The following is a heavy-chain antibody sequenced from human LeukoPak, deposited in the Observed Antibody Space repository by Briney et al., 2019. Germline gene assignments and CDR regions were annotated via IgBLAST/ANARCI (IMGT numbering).Heavy chain of an antibody. D-gene: IGHD1-26*01. V-gene: IGHV1-18*01. CDR2: ISGYNGNT. Sequence: ASVKVSCKASGYTFFSYGISWVRQGPGQGLEWMGWISGYNGNTHYAQKVQGRVTMTTDTSTTTAYMELRSLRSDDTAVYYCARDARSGSYFYDYWGQGTLVTVSS. CDR1: GYTFFSYG. CDR3: ARDARSGSYFYDY. J-gene: IGHJ4*02.